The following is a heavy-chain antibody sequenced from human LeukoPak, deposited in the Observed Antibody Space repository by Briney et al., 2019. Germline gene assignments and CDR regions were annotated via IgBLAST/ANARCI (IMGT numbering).Heavy chain of an antibody. D-gene: IGHD6-19*01. CDR2: INTNTGNP. Sequence: ASVKVSCKASGGTFSSYAISWVRQAPGQGLEWMGWINTNTGNPTYAQGFTGRFVFSLDTSVSTAYLQISSLKAEDTAVYYCARELRVAGPNYYYGMDVWGQGTTVTVSS. V-gene: IGHV7-4-1*02. CDR3: ARELRVAGPNYYYGMDV. J-gene: IGHJ6*02. CDR1: GGTFSSYA.